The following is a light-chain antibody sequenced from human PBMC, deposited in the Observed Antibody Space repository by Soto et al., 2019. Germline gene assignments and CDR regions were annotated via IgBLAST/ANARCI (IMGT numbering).Light chain of an antibody. CDR1: QSVSSN. CDR2: GAS. Sequence: EIVMTQSSATLSLSPGERATLSCRASQSVSSNLAWYQQKPGQAPSLLIFGASARATGIPARFSGSGSGTEFTLTISSLQSEDFAVYYCQHYNNWPFTFGQGTKVDIK. J-gene: IGKJ2*01. V-gene: IGKV3-15*01. CDR3: QHYNNWPFT.